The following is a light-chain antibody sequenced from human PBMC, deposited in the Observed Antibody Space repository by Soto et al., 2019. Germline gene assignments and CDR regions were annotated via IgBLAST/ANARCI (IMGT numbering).Light chain of an antibody. CDR3: QQYNNWPPRFT. V-gene: IGKV3-15*01. CDR2: GAS. Sequence: EIVMTQSPATLSVSPWERATLSCRASQSVSSNLAWYQQKPGQAPRLLIYGASTRATGIPARFSGSGSGTEFTLTISSLQYEDFAVYFCQQYNNWPPRFTFGPGTKVDIK. CDR1: QSVSSN. J-gene: IGKJ3*01.